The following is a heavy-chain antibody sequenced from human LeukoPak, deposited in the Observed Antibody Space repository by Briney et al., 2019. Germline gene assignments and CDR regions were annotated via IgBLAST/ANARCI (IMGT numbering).Heavy chain of an antibody. CDR1: GFTFSSYD. D-gene: IGHD3-9*01. CDR3: ARALTGDTGGYYYYGMDV. CDR2: IGTAGDT. J-gene: IGHJ6*02. V-gene: IGHV3-13*04. Sequence: HRRGSVRLSCAASGFTFSSYDMHWVRQATGKGLEWVSAIGTAGDTYYPGSVKGRFTISRENAKNSLYLQMNSLRAGDTAVYYCARALTGDTGGYYYYGMDVLGQGTTFSVSS.